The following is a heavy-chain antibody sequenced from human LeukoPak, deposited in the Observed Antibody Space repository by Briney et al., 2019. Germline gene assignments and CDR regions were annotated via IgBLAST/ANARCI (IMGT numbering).Heavy chain of an antibody. CDR3: AKAVDIVATEYYFDY. Sequence: GGSLRLSCAASGFTFSSYAMSWVRQAPGKGLEWVSAISGSGGSTHYADSVKGRFTISRDNSKNTLYLQMNSLRAEDTAVYYCAKAVDIVATEYYFDYWGQGTLVTVSS. D-gene: IGHD5-12*01. J-gene: IGHJ4*02. CDR2: ISGSGGST. CDR1: GFTFSSYA. V-gene: IGHV3-23*01.